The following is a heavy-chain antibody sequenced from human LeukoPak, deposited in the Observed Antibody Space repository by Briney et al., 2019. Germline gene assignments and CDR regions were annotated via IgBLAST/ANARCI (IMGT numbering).Heavy chain of an antibody. Sequence: PGGSLRLSCAASGFTFSSYWMSWVRQAPGKGLEWVANIKQDGSEKYYVDSVKGRFTISRDNAKNSLYVQMNSLRAEDTAVYYCARGGSSGWYSVGFLNYWGQGTLVSVSS. CDR3: ARGGSSGWYSVGFLNY. CDR1: GFTFSSYW. J-gene: IGHJ4*02. CDR2: IKQDGSEK. D-gene: IGHD6-19*01. V-gene: IGHV3-7*04.